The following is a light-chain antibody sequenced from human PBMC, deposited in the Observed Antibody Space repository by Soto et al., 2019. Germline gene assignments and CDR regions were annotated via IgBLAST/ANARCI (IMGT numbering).Light chain of an antibody. V-gene: IGKV1-39*01. CDR2: GVS. CDR1: QSIGKH. J-gene: IGKJ5*01. CDR3: QQSYSSPTN. Sequence: IQMTHSPSFLSASVGDRVTITCRASQSIGKHLNWYQQKPGKAPKFLVYGVSKLQSGVPSRFTGSGSGTDFTLTVNDLQPEDFATYYCQQSYSSPTNFGQGTRLEIK.